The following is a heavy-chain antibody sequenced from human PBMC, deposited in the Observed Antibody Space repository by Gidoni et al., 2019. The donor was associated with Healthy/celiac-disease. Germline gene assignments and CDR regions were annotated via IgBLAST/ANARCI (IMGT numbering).Heavy chain of an antibody. CDR2: IYYSGST. Sequence: QVQLQESGPGLVKPSQTLSLTCTVSGGSISSGGYYWSWIRQHPGKGLEWIGYIYYSGSTYYNPSLKSRVTISVDTSKNQFSLKLSSVTAADTAVYYCARGGGVGVGYCSGGSCYRDYWGQGTLVTVSS. V-gene: IGHV4-31*03. D-gene: IGHD2-15*01. CDR1: GGSISSGGYY. CDR3: ARGGGVGVGYCSGGSCYRDY. J-gene: IGHJ4*02.